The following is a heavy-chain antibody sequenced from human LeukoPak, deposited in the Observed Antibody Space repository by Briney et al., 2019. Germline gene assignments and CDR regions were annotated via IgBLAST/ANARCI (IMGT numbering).Heavy chain of an antibody. CDR1: GYTFTGYY. D-gene: IGHD6-13*01. J-gene: IGHJ4*02. CDR3: ARVGGYSSSWYIIDY. V-gene: IGHV1-2*02. Sequence: GASVKVSCKASGYTFTGYYMHWVRQAPGQGLERMGWINPNSGGTNYAQKLQGRVTMTRDTSISTAYMELSRLRSDDTAVYYCARVGGYSSSWYIIDYWGQGTLVTVSS. CDR2: INPNSGGT.